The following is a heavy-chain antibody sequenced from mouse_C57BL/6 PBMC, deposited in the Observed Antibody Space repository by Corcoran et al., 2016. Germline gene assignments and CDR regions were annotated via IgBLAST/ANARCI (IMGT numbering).Heavy chain of an antibody. D-gene: IGHD1-1*01. J-gene: IGHJ4*01. CDR3: ARITTVVAYYAMDY. V-gene: IGHV9-3*01. Sequence: QIQLVQSGPELKKPGETVKISCKASGYTFTTYGMSWVKQAPGKGLKWMGWINTYSGVPTYADDFKGRFAFSLETPASTAYLQINNLKNEDTATYFCARITTVVAYYAMDYWGQGTSVTVSS. CDR1: GYTFTTYG. CDR2: INTYSGVP.